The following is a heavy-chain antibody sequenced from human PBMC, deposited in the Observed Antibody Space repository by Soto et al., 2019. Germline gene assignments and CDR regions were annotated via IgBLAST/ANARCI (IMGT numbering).Heavy chain of an antibody. CDR3: AKGIVYYYDSSGYFAY. Sequence: GGSLRLSCVASGFTFSNFVMSWVRQAPGKGLEWVSVIPASGDNPYYADSVKGRFTISRDNSKNTLYLQMNSLRAEDTAVYYCAKGIVYYYDSSGYFAYWGQGTLVTGSS. V-gene: IGHV3-23*01. CDR2: IPASGDNP. J-gene: IGHJ4*02. CDR1: GFTFSNFV. D-gene: IGHD3-22*01.